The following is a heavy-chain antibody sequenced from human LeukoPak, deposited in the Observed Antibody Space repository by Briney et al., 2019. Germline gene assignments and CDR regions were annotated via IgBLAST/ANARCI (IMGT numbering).Heavy chain of an antibody. V-gene: IGHV3-30*02. Sequence: GGSLRLSCAASGFTFTSYGMHWVRQAPGKGLEWVAFIQYDGSNKYYADSVKGRFTISRDNSKNTLYLQMNSLRAEDTAVCYCAKGGSGSYFDYWGQGTLVTVSS. J-gene: IGHJ4*02. CDR2: IQYDGSNK. CDR3: AKGGSGSYFDY. CDR1: GFTFTSYG. D-gene: IGHD3-10*01.